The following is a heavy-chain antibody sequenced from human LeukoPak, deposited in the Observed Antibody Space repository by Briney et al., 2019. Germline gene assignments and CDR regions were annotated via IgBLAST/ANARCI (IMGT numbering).Heavy chain of an antibody. J-gene: IGHJ4*02. CDR2: ISSSGSTI. CDR1: GFTFSSYE. D-gene: IGHD6-6*01. Sequence: TGGSLRLSCAASGFTFSSYEMNWVRQAPGKGLEWVSYISSSGSTIYYADSVKGRFTISRDNAKNSLYLQMNSLRAEDTAIYYCARSEHSSSSFDYWGQGTLVTVSS. V-gene: IGHV3-48*03. CDR3: ARSEHSSSSFDY.